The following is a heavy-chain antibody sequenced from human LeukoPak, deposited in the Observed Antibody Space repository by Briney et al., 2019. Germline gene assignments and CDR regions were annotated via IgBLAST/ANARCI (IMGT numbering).Heavy chain of an antibody. J-gene: IGHJ4*02. Sequence: HPGGSLRLSCTASGFTFSGHWIHWVRQAPGMGLVWVSRINEHGTDSMYAESVKGRFTISRDNAKNTVYLQMNSLRAEDTAVYYCVRDETLWTLDWWGQGTLVSVSS. CDR3: VRDETLWTLDW. D-gene: IGHD1-1*01. V-gene: IGHV3-74*03. CDR2: INEHGTDS. CDR1: GFTFSGHW.